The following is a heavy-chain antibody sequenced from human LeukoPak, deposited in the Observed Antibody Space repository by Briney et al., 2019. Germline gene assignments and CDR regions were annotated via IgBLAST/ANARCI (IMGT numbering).Heavy chain of an antibody. CDR3: ARDRGGRSGDYVV. V-gene: IGHV3-30*03. Sequence: GGSLRLSCAASGYNFTGNGMHWVRQAPGKGLEWVPLISNDGSYKKYADSVKGRFTISGDNSKNTLYLQMSSLRAEDTAVYYCARDRGGRSGDYVVWGQGTLVTVSS. J-gene: IGHJ4*02. CDR2: ISNDGSYK. D-gene: IGHD4-17*01. CDR1: GYNFTGNG.